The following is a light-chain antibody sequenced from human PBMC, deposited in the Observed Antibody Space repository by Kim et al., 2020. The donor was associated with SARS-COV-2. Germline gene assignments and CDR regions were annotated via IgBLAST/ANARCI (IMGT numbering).Light chain of an antibody. Sequence: DIVMTQSPLSLPVTPGEAASISCRSSQSLLHSNGYNYLDWYLQKPGQSPQLLIYLGSNRASGVPDRFSGSGSGTDFTLKISRVEAEDVGVYYCIQGIQTPPWTFGQGTKVDIK. CDR2: LGS. V-gene: IGKV2-28*01. J-gene: IGKJ1*01. CDR3: IQGIQTPPWT. CDR1: QSLLHSNGYNY.